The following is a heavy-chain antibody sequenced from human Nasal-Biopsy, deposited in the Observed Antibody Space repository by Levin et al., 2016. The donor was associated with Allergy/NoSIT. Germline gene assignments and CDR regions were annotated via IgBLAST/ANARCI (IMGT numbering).Heavy chain of an antibody. Sequence: SETLSLTCTVSGASISESPYYWGWIRLSPGRGLEWIGRVYHSGGTDYKPSLKSRVSISVDTSKNQFSLRLSSVTAADTAVYYCARRSCGGGSCYSHRGYFDYWGQGILVTVSS. D-gene: IGHD2-15*01. J-gene: IGHJ4*02. CDR1: GASISESPYY. CDR2: VYHSGGT. CDR3: ARRSCGGGSCYSHRGYFDY. V-gene: IGHV4-39*01.